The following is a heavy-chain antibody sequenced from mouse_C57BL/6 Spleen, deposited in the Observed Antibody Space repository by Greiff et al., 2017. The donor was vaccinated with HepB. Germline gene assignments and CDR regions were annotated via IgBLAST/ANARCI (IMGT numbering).Heavy chain of an antibody. CDR2: IDPEDGDT. CDR3: TTGVDGLGGYAMDY. Sequence: VQLQQSGAELVRPGASVKLSCTASGFNIKDYYMHWVKQRPEQGLEWIGRIDPEDGDTEYAPKFQGKATMTADTSSNTAYLQLSSLTSENTAVYYCTTGVDGLGGYAMDYWGQGTSVTVSS. V-gene: IGHV14-1*01. CDR1: GFNIKDYY. D-gene: IGHD2-3*01. J-gene: IGHJ4*01.